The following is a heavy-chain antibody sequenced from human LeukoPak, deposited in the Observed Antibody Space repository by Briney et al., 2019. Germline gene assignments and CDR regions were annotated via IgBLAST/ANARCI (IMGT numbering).Heavy chain of an antibody. CDR1: GYTLTSYD. J-gene: IGHJ4*02. CDR2: MNPNSGNT. CDR3: ARIRFSGSYYPLGY. Sequence: ASVKVSCKASGYTLTSYDINWVRQATGQGLEWMGWMNPNSGNTGYAQKFQGRVTMTRNTSISTAYMELSSLRSEDTAVYYCARIRFSGSYYPLGYWGQGTLVTVSS. V-gene: IGHV1-8*01. D-gene: IGHD1-26*01.